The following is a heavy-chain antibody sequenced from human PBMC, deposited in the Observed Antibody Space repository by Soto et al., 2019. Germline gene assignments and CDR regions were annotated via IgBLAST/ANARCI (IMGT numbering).Heavy chain of an antibody. V-gene: IGHV4-30-4*02. Sequence: SETLALTCTVSDVSISSDYYYWSWHRQAPGRGLEWIGYIHSSGSIYYNPSLKSRATMSIDTARNQFSLKVSSVTVADTAVYYCARDLDGLHDDNSGPYPRPGWGQGTLVTVSS. CDR3: ARDLDGLHDDNSGPYPRPG. CDR1: DVSISSDYYY. J-gene: IGHJ1*01. CDR2: IHSSGSI. D-gene: IGHD3-22*01.